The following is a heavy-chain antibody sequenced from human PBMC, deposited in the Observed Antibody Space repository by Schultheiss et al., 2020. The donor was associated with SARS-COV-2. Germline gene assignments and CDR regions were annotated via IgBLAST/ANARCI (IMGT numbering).Heavy chain of an antibody. CDR3: ARDRILAAAVAMRGYGMDV. V-gene: IGHV1-2*02. J-gene: IGHJ6*02. CDR1: GYTFTSYY. D-gene: IGHD6-13*01. CDR2: INPNSGGT. Sequence: ASVKVSCKASGYTFTSYYMHWVRQAPGQGLEWMGWINPNSGGTNYAQKLQGRVTMTTDTSTSTAYMELRSLRSDDTAVYYCARDRILAAAVAMRGYGMDVWGQGTTVTVSS.